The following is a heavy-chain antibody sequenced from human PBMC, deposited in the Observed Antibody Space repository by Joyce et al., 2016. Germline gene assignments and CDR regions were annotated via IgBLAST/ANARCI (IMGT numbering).Heavy chain of an antibody. Sequence: QVQLVESGGGVVQPGRSLRLSCAASGLTLSNYGVHWVRQGRGKGVEGVAVISDDGNYKYYADSVKCRFTISRNNSKNTVFLEMNSLRTEDTAVYYCAKILTATYSSGWFLDYWGQGTLVTVSS. CDR2: ISDDGNYK. CDR3: AKILTATYSSGWFLDY. J-gene: IGHJ4*02. CDR1: GLTLSNYG. D-gene: IGHD6-25*01. V-gene: IGHV3-30*18.